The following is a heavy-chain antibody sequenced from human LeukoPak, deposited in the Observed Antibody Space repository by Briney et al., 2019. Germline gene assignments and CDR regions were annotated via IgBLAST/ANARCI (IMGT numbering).Heavy chain of an antibody. V-gene: IGHV3-11*04. Sequence: GGSLRLSCAASGFPFSDYYMSWIRQAPGKGLEWVSYFSSSGSTIYYADSVKGRFTISRDNAKNTLYLQMNSLRAEDTAVYYCARRDSGYYDKAHAFDIWGQGTMVTVSS. D-gene: IGHD3-22*01. J-gene: IGHJ3*02. CDR1: GFPFSDYY. CDR2: FSSSGSTI. CDR3: ARRDSGYYDKAHAFDI.